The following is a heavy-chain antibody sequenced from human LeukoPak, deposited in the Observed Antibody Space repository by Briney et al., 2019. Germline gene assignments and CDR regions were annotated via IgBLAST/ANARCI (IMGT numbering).Heavy chain of an antibody. CDR1: GFTSSSYW. CDR2: IKQDGSEK. CDR3: ARTRTRAGYYFDY. D-gene: IGHD1/OR15-1a*01. V-gene: IGHV3-7*01. J-gene: IGHJ4*02. Sequence: PGGSLRLSCAASGFTSSSYWMSWVRQAPGKGLEWVANIKQDGSEKYYVDSVKGRFTISRGNAKNSLYLQMNSLRAEDTAVYYCARTRTRAGYYFDYWGQGTLVTVSS.